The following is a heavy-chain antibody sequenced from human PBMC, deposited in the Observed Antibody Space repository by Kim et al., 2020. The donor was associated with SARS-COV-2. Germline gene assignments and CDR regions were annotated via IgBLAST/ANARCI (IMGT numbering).Heavy chain of an antibody. D-gene: IGHD6-19*01. CDR1: GGSIRSSSYY. CDR2: IYYSGST. V-gene: IGHV4-39*01. CDR3: ARHLGQWLERGPNTFDY. J-gene: IGHJ4*02. Sequence: SETLSLTCTVSGGSIRSSSYYWGWIRQPPGKGLEWIGSIYYSGSTYYNPSLKSRVTISVDTSKNQFSLKLSSVTAADTAVYYCARHLGQWLERGPNTFDYWGQGTLVTVSS.